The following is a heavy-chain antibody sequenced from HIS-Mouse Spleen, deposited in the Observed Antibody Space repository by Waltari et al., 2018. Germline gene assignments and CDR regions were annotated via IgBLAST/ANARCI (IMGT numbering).Heavy chain of an antibody. CDR2: ISYDGSNK. D-gene: IGHD6-6*01. CDR3: ARGGIAARPKAFDI. J-gene: IGHJ3*02. V-gene: IGHV3-30*04. Sequence: CAASGFTFSSYAMHWVRQAPGKGLEWAAVISYDGSNKYYADSVKGRFTISRDNSKNTLYLQMNSLRAEDTAVYYCARGGIAARPKAFDIWGQGTMVTVSS. CDR1: GFTFSSYA.